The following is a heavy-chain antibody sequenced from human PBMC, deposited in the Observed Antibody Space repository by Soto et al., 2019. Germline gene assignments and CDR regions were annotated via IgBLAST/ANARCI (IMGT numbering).Heavy chain of an antibody. CDR3: ERYLYSSSVRYFDY. V-gene: IGHV3-21*01. Sequence: EVQLVESGGGLVKPGGYLRLSCAASGFTFSRYSMNWVRQAPGKGLEWVSSISSSSSYIYYADSVKGRFTISRDNAKNSLYLQMNSLRAEDTAGYYCERYLYSSSVRYFDYWGQGTLVTVS. CDR2: ISSSSSYI. J-gene: IGHJ4*02. D-gene: IGHD6-6*01. CDR1: GFTFSRYS.